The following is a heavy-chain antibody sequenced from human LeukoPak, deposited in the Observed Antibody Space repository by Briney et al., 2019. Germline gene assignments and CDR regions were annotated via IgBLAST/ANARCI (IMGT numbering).Heavy chain of an antibody. CDR1: GGTFSSYA. CDR3: ARDPHYDFWSGYPHGPNWFDP. Sequence: ASVKVSCKASGGTFSSYAISWVRQAPGQGLEWMGGIIPIVGTANYAQKFQGRVTITADESTSTAYMELSSLRSEDTAVYYCARDPHYDFWSGYPHGPNWFDPWGQGTLVTVSS. J-gene: IGHJ5*02. CDR2: IIPIVGTA. D-gene: IGHD3-3*01. V-gene: IGHV1-69*13.